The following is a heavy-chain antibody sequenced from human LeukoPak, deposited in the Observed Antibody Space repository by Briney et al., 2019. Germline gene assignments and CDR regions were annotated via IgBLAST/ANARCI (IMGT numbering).Heavy chain of an antibody. CDR1: GFTFSSYA. Sequence: GGSLRLSCAASGFTFSSYAMSWVRQAPGKGLEWVSAISGSGGSTYYADSVKGRFTISRDNSKNTLYLQMNSLRAEDTAVYYCANRGHSSGYYAYYYMDVWGKGTTVSVSS. D-gene: IGHD3-22*01. J-gene: IGHJ6*03. CDR3: ANRGHSSGYYAYYYMDV. CDR2: ISGSGGST. V-gene: IGHV3-23*01.